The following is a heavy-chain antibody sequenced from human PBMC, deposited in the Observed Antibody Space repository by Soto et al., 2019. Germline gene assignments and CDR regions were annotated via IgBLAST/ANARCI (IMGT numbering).Heavy chain of an antibody. V-gene: IGHV3-30*18. Sequence: GSLRLSCAASGFTFSSYGMHWVRQAPGKGLEWVAVISYDGSNKYYADSVKGRFTISRDNSKNTLYLQMNSLRAEDTAVYYCAKAGTTIFGVVNYGMDVWGQGTTVTVSS. CDR2: ISYDGSNK. J-gene: IGHJ6*02. CDR3: AKAGTTIFGVVNYGMDV. CDR1: GFTFSSYG. D-gene: IGHD3-3*01.